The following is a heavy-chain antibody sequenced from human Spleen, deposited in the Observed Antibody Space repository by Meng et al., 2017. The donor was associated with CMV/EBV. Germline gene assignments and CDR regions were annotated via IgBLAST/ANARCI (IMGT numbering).Heavy chain of an antibody. CDR2: MSSDGGST. V-gene: IGHV3-64*02. D-gene: IGHD5-18*01. CDR3: ARHPKPYNYGPTYFAN. CDR1: GFTFSRHA. J-gene: IGHJ4*02. Sequence: SGFTFSRHAFYWVRQAPGKRLEYVSGMSSDGGSTYYADSVKGRFTISRDDSKNTLYLQMRGLKTEDMAIYYCARHPKPYNYGPTYFANWGPGTLVTVSS.